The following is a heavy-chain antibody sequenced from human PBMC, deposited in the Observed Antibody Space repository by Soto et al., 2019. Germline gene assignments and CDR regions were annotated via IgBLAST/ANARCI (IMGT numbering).Heavy chain of an antibody. V-gene: IGHV3-74*01. CDR1: GFIFSNCW. CDR2: INSDGIST. CDR3: VRAIGHYGMDV. D-gene: IGHD3-22*01. J-gene: IGHJ6*02. Sequence: GGSLRLSCVASGFIFSNCWMHWVRQAPGMGLVWVSHINSDGISTTYADSVKGRFTISRDNAKNTLYLQMNSLRAEDMAVYYCVRAIGHYGMDVWGRGTTVTVSS.